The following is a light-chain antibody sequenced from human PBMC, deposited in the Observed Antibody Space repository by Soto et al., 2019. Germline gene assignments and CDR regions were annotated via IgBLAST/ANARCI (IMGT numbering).Light chain of an antibody. J-gene: IGKJ1*01. Sequence: IVTTQSPDSLAVSLGERATINCKSSQSVLYSSNNKNHLAWYQQKPGQHPKLLIYWASTLESGVHDRFSGSGSGKDFPLTIGSRQAEDGAVYYCQQYYSPPRTVGQETKVEIK. CDR2: WAS. V-gene: IGKV4-1*01. CDR1: QSVLYSSNNKNH. CDR3: QQYYSPPRT.